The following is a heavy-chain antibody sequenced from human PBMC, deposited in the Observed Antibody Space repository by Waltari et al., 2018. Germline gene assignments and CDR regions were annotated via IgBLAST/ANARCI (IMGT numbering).Heavy chain of an antibody. V-gene: IGHV4-59*11. CDR2: IYYSGST. Sequence: QVQLQESGPGLVKPSETLSLPCTVSGGSISSHYWSWIRQPPGKGLEWIGYIYYSGSTNYNPSLKSRATVAVDTSKNQFSLNLISVTAADTAVYFCARDFTVRYFDWLSQGDLYYFDNWGQGTLVTVSP. CDR1: GGSISSHY. J-gene: IGHJ4*02. CDR3: ARDFTVRYFDWLSQGDLYYFDN. D-gene: IGHD3-9*01.